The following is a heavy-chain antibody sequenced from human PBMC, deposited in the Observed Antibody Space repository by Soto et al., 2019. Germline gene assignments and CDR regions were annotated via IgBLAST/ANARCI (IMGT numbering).Heavy chain of an antibody. CDR3: AKGDVDSSWNYFDY. J-gene: IGHJ4*02. Sequence: EVQLLESGGGLVQPGGSLRLSCAASGFTFSSYAMSWVRQAPGTGLEWFSAISGSGGSPYYADSVKGRFTISRDNSKTTLYLDMNSLRAEDTAVYYCAKGDVDSSWNYFDYWGQGTLVTVSS. CDR1: GFTFSSYA. V-gene: IGHV3-23*01. CDR2: ISGSGGSP. D-gene: IGHD6-13*01.